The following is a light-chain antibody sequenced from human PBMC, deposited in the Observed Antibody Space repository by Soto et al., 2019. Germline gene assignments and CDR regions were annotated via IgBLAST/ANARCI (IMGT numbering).Light chain of an antibody. CDR1: QSFGSSY. CDR3: QQYGSSPWT. Sequence: EVVLTQSPGTLSLSPGERATLSCRASQSFGSSYLAWYQQKPGQAPRLLIYGASSRATGIPDRFSGSGSGTDFTLTISRLEPEDFAVYYCQQYGSSPWTFGQGTKVDI. CDR2: GAS. J-gene: IGKJ1*01. V-gene: IGKV3-20*01.